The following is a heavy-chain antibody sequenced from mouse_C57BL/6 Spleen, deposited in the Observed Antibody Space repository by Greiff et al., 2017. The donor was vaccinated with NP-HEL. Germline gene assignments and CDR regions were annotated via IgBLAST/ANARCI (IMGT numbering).Heavy chain of an antibody. J-gene: IGHJ3*01. V-gene: IGHV5-9*01. CDR1: GFTFSSYT. Sequence: EVQGVESGGGLVKPGGSLKLSCAASGFTFSSYTMSWVRQTPEKRLEWVATISGGGGNTYYPDSVKGRFTISRDNAKNTLYLQMSSLRSEDTALYYCARPLRLRAWFAYWGQGTLVTVSA. CDR2: ISGGGGNT. D-gene: IGHD3-2*02. CDR3: ARPLRLRAWFAY.